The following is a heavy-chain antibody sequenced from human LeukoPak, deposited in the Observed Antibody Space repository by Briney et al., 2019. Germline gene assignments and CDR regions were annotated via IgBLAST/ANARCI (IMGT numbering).Heavy chain of an antibody. V-gene: IGHV3-48*01. D-gene: IGHD5-24*01. CDR3: ARDGYNNWYFNL. J-gene: IGHJ2*01. Sequence: PGGSLRLSCAASGFTFSSYSMNWVRQAPGKGLEWVSYISSSSSTIYYADSVKGRFTISRDNAKNSLYLQMNSLRAEDTAVYYCARDGYNNWYFNLGGRGTLVTVPS. CDR2: ISSSSSTI. CDR1: GFTFSSYS.